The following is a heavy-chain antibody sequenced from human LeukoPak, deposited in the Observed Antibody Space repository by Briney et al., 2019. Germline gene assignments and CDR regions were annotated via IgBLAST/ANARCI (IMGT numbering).Heavy chain of an antibody. V-gene: IGHV4-59*01. CDR3: ARESRWETHWYFDL. J-gene: IGHJ2*01. CDR2: IYYSGST. CDR1: GGSFSGYY. Sequence: PSETLSLTCAVYGGSFSGYYWSWIRQPPGKGLEWIGYIYYSGSTNYNPSLKSRVTISVDTSKNQFSLKLSSVTAADTAVYYCARESRWETHWYFDLWGRGTLVTVSS. D-gene: IGHD1-26*01.